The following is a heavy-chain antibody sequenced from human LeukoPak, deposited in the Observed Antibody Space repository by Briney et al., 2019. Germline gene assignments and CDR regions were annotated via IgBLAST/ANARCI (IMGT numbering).Heavy chain of an antibody. V-gene: IGHV1-46*01. CDR2: IYPRDGST. J-gene: IGHJ4*02. CDR3: ARGQEGFDY. Sequence: VSVKVSCKASGYTFTNNYLHWVRQAPGQGLEWMGMIYPRDGSTSYAQNFQGRVTVTRDTSTTTVHMELRGLRSEDTAVYYCARGQEGFDYWGQGTVVTVSS. CDR1: GYTFTNNY.